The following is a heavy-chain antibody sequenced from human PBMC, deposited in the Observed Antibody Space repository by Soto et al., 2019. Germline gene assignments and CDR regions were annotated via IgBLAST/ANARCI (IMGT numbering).Heavy chain of an antibody. CDR3: ARDSLPTPRYYDFWSGYQPFFDY. V-gene: IGHV1-18*01. Sequence: ASEQVFCNAAGYTCTSYGISWGRQPPGQGLEWMGWISAYNGNNNYAQKLQGRVTMITDTSTSTADMELRSLRSDDTAVYYCARDSLPTPRYYDFWSGYQPFFDYWGQGTLVTVSS. J-gene: IGHJ4*02. CDR2: ISAYNGNN. CDR1: GYTCTSYG. D-gene: IGHD3-3*01.